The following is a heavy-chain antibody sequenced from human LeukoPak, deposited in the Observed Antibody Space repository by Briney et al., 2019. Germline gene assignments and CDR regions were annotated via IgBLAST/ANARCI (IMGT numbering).Heavy chain of an antibody. D-gene: IGHD2-15*01. CDR3: TVSWWELFLY. J-gene: IGHJ4*02. CDR2: IKSKTDGRTT. V-gene: IGHV3-15*01. Sequence: GGSLRLSCAASGFTFSNAWMSWVRQAPGKGLEWVGRIKSKTDGRTTDYAAPVKGRFTISRDDSKNTLYLQMNSLKTEDTAVYYCTVSWWELFLYWGQGTLVTVSS. CDR1: GFTFSNAW.